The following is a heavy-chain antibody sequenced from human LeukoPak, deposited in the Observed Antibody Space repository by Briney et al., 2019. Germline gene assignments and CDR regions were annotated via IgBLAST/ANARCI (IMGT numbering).Heavy chain of an antibody. V-gene: IGHV4-34*01. CDR1: GGSFSGYY. CDR2: INHSGST. D-gene: IGHD3-10*01. J-gene: IGHJ4*02. CDR3: ARVNYYGSGSYYTNRDSFDS. Sequence: PSETLSVTCAVYGGSFSGYYWSWVRQPPRKGLEWIGEINHSGSTNYSPSLKSRVTISVDTSKNQFSLKLSSVTDADTAVYYCARVNYYGSGSYYTNRDSFDSWGQGTLVTVSS.